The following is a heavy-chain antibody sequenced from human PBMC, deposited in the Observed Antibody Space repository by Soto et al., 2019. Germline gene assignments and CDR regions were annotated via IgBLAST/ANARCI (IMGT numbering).Heavy chain of an antibody. CDR2: ISAYNGNT. J-gene: IGHJ4*02. CDR1: GYTFTSYG. Sequence: GASVKVSCKASGYTFTSYGISWVRQAPGQGLEWMGWISAYNGNTNYAQKLQGRVTMTTDTSTSTAYMELRSLRSDDTAVYYCARATWYSSSHLKSDYWGQGTLVTVSS. D-gene: IGHD6-13*01. CDR3: ARATWYSSSHLKSDY. V-gene: IGHV1-18*01.